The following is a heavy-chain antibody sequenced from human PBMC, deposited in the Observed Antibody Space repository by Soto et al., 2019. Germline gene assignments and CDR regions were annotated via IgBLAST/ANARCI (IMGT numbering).Heavy chain of an antibody. CDR3: AGSNYDILTGFDY. D-gene: IGHD3-9*01. CDR2: IYYSGST. J-gene: IGHJ4*02. CDR1: GGSISSGGYY. V-gene: IGHV4-31*03. Sequence: QVQLQESGPGLVKPSQTLSLTCTVSGGSISSGGYYWSWIRQHPGKGLEWIGYIYYSGSTYYNPSLNRRVTISVNTSKNRSSLKLSSVTAADTAVYYCAGSNYDILTGFDYWGQGTLVTVSS.